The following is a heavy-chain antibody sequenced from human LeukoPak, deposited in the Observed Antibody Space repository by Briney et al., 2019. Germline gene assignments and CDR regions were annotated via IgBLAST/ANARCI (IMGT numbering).Heavy chain of an antibody. CDR1: GGSISSYY. J-gene: IGHJ4*02. V-gene: IGHV4-59*12. CDR2: IHYSGST. CDR3: ARDRYYYDSSGYYVFDY. Sequence: SETLSLTCTVSGGSISSYYWSWLRQPPGKGLEWIGYIHYSGSTNYNPSLKSRVTMSVDTSKNQFSLKLSSVTAADTAVYYCARDRYYYDSSGYYVFDYWGQGTLVTVSS. D-gene: IGHD3-22*01.